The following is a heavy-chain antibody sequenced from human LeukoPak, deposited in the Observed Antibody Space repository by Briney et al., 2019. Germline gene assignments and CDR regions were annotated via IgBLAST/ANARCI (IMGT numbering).Heavy chain of an antibody. D-gene: IGHD3-22*01. J-gene: IGHJ3*02. Sequence: PGGSLRLSCAASGFTFSSYSMSWVRQAPGKGLEWVSSISSSSSYIYYADSVKGRFTISRDNATNSLYLQMNSLRAEDTAVYYCARDAGYYYDSSGYSPEAFDIWGQGTMVTVSS. CDR1: GFTFSSYS. CDR2: ISSSSSYI. CDR3: ARDAGYYYDSSGYSPEAFDI. V-gene: IGHV3-21*01.